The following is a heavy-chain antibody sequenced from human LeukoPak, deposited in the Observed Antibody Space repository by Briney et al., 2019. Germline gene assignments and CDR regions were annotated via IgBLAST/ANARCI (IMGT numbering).Heavy chain of an antibody. CDR3: AREGALNYYDSSGYLDY. J-gene: IGHJ4*02. Sequence: PGGSLRLSCAASGFTFSSYSMNWVRQAPGKGLEWVSSISSSSSYIYYADSVKGRFTISRDNAKNSLYLQMNSLRAEDTAVYYCAREGALNYYDSSGYLDYWGQGTLVTVSS. D-gene: IGHD3-22*01. CDR2: ISSSSSYI. V-gene: IGHV3-21*01. CDR1: GFTFSSYS.